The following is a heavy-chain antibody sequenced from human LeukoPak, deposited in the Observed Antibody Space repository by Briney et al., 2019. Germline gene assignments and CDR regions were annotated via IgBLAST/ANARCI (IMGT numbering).Heavy chain of an antibody. CDR2: ISSSGSTI. CDR3: AKVTPLADAFDI. CDR1: GFTFSDYY. V-gene: IGHV3-11*04. Sequence: GGSLRLSCAASGFTFSDYYMSWIRQAPGKGLEWVSYISSSGSTIYYADSVKGRFTISRDNAKNSLYLQMNSLRAEDTAVYYCAKVTPLADAFDIWGQGTMVTVSS. J-gene: IGHJ3*02. D-gene: IGHD2-15*01.